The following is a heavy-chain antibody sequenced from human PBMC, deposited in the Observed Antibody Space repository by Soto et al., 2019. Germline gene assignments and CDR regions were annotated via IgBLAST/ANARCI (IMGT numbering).Heavy chain of an antibody. J-gene: IGHJ4*02. CDR1: GFAFSTYA. D-gene: IGHD3-9*01. Sequence: GGSLRLSCAASGFAFSTYAMHWVRQAPGKGLEWVAVISSDGINKYYADSLKGRFTISRDNSQNTLYLQMNSLRAEDTAVYSCAKPYYDILTAYPTSLWGQGTPVTVSS. V-gene: IGHV3-30-3*01. CDR2: ISSDGINK. CDR3: AKPYYDILTAYPTSL.